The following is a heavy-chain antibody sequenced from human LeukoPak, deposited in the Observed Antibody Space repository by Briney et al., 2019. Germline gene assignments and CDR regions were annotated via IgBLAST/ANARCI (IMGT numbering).Heavy chain of an antibody. CDR1: GITFSYAW. Sequence: GGSLRLSCVASGITFSYAWMTWVRQAPGKGLEWVGLIKSNIDGGTTDYAAPVKGRFTISRDDSKNTVYLQMNSLKTEDTAVYYCEGSGYAFDDWGQGTLVTVSS. D-gene: IGHD3-22*01. CDR2: IKSNIDGGTT. CDR3: EGSGYAFDD. V-gene: IGHV3-15*01. J-gene: IGHJ4*02.